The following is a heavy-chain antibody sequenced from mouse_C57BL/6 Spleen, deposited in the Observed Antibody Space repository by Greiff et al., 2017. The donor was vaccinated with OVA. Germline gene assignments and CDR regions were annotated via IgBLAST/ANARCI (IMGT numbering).Heavy chain of an antibody. J-gene: IGHJ4*01. CDR2: ISYDGSN. Sequence: ESGPGLVKPSQSLSLTCSVTGYSITSGYYWNWIRQFPGNKLEWMGYISYDGSNNYNPSLKNRISITRDTSKNQFFLKLNSVTTEDTATYYCAREGGYDENYAMDYWGQGTSVTVSS. V-gene: IGHV3-6*01. D-gene: IGHD2-2*01. CDR1: GYSITSGYY. CDR3: AREGGYDENYAMDY.